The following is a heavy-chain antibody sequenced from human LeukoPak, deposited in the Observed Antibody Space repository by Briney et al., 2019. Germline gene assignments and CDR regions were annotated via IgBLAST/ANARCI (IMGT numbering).Heavy chain of an antibody. J-gene: IGHJ4*02. D-gene: IGHD1-26*01. CDR3: ARAVVGATPYFDY. Sequence: PGGSLRLSCAASGFIFSNYRMNWVRQAPGKGLEWVSYISSTSDTIYYVDSVKGRFTIFRDNSKNTLYLQMNSLRAEDTAVYYCARAVVGATPYFDYWGQGTLVTVSS. V-gene: IGHV3-48*01. CDR1: GFIFSNYR. CDR2: ISSTSDTI.